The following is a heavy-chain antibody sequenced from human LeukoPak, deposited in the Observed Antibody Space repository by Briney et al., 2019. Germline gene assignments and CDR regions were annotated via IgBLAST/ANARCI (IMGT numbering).Heavy chain of an antibody. D-gene: IGHD3-22*01. CDR1: GYTFTGYY. V-gene: IGHV1-2*02. CDR2: INPNSGGT. CDR3: ARHFRQYYYDSSGYYYEDIDY. Sequence: GASVKVSCKASGYTFTGYYMHWVRQAPGQGLEWMGWINPNSGGTNYAQKFQGRVTMTRGTSISTAYMELSRLRSDDTAVYYCARHFRQYYYDSSGYYYEDIDYWGQGTLVTVSS. J-gene: IGHJ4*02.